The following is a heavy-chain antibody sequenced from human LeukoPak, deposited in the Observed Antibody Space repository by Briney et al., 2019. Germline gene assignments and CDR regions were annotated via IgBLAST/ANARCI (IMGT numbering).Heavy chain of an antibody. J-gene: IGHJ6*03. V-gene: IGHV3-23*01. CDR1: GFTFSSYA. D-gene: IGHD2-2*01. CDR3: AKEPPAADYYYYMDV. CDR2: ISGSGGST. Sequence: GGSLRLSCAASGFTFSSYAMSWVRQAPGKGLEWVSAISGSGGSTYYAASVKGRFTISRDNSKNTLYLQMSSLRAEDTAVYYCAKEPPAADYYYYMDVWGKGTTVTVSS.